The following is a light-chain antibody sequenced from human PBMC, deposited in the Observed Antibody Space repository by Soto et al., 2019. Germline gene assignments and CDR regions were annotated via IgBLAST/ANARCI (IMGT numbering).Light chain of an antibody. CDR2: SAS. Sequence: EIVMTQSPATLSVSLGESATLSCRASQSIVTTLAWYKQTPGQAPRLLIYSASKRATGIPARVSGSGSGTDVMLTISSLQSEDVGVYDCQQYYNWRHHTFGQGTKLEIK. CDR3: QQYYNWRHHT. V-gene: IGKV3-15*01. CDR1: QSIVTT. J-gene: IGKJ2*01.